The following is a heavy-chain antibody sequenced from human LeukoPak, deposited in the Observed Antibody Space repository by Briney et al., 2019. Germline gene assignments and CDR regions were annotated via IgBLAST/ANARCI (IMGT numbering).Heavy chain of an antibody. CDR3: APFGGWELPVFDY. Sequence: GGSLRLSCTASGFIFSNYGMSWVRQAPRKGLEWVSSIFPSGGEVHYADSVRGRFTISRDNSKSTLSLQMTSLRAEDTAVYYCAPFGGWELPVFDYWGQGTLVTVSS. V-gene: IGHV3-23*01. CDR2: IFPSGGEV. CDR1: GFIFSNYG. J-gene: IGHJ4*02. D-gene: IGHD1-26*01.